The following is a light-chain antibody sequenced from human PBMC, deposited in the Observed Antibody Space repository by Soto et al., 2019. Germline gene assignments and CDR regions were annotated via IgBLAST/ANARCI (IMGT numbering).Light chain of an antibody. Sequence: EIVLTHSPGTLSLSPLERATLSFMSSQTVSTNYLAWYQQKPGQAPRLLIYGASKRATGIPDRFSGSGSGTDFTLTISRLEPEDFALYYCQHYNNWPPGRTFGQGTKVDI. J-gene: IGKJ1*01. V-gene: IGKV3-20*01. CDR2: GAS. CDR3: QHYNNWPPGRT. CDR1: QTVSTNY.